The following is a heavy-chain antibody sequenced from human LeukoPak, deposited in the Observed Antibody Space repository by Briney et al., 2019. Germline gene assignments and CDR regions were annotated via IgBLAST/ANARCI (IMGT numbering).Heavy chain of an antibody. J-gene: IGHJ6*03. D-gene: IGHD2-15*01. CDR3: AREVTHDYYYYYMDV. V-gene: IGHV3-48*02. CDR1: RFTLSSYS. CDR2: ISSSSSTI. Sequence: GGSLRLSCTASRFTLSSYSMNWVRQAPAKGLEWVSYISSSSSTIYYADSVKGRFTISRDNAKNSLYLQMNSLRDEDTAVYYCAREVTHDYYYYYMDVWGKGTTVTVSS.